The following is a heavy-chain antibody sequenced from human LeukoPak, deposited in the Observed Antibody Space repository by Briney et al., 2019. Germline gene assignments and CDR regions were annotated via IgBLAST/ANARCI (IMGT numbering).Heavy chain of an antibody. J-gene: IGHJ4*02. CDR2: ISGSGGST. D-gene: IGHD3-9*01. CDR3: ATVPYFDWLSYFDS. Sequence: SGGSLRLSCVASGFTFSSYAMSWVRQAPGKGLEWVSAISGSGGSTYYADSVKGRFTISRDNSKNTMYLQMNSLRAEDTCVYYCATVPYFDWLSYFDSWGQGTLATVSS. CDR1: GFTFSSYA. V-gene: IGHV3-23*01.